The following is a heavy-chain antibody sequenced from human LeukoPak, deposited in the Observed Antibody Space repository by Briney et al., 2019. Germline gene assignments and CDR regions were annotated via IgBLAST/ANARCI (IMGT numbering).Heavy chain of an antibody. CDR2: INHSGST. Sequence: SETLSLTCAVYGGSFSGYYWSWIRQPPGKGLEWIGEINHSGSTNYNPSLKSRVTISVDTSKNQFSLKLSSVTAADTAVYYCARPRYSSSWYRGSAFDIWGQGTMVTVSS. J-gene: IGHJ3*02. CDR3: ARPRYSSSWYRGSAFDI. D-gene: IGHD6-13*01. V-gene: IGHV4-34*01. CDR1: GGSFSGYY.